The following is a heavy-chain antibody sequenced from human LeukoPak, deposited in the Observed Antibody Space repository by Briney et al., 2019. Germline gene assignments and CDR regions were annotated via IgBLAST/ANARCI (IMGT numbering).Heavy chain of an antibody. D-gene: IGHD2-15*01. CDR2: ISGSGGST. J-gene: IGHJ4*02. CDR3: AKDGSGVAAADYYFDY. Sequence: GGSLRLSCAASGFTFSSYAMSWVRQAPGKGLEWVSAISGSGGSTFYADSVKGRFTISRDNSKNTLYMQMNSLRAEDTAVYYCAKDGSGVAAADYYFDYWGQGTQVTVSS. V-gene: IGHV3-23*01. CDR1: GFTFSSYA.